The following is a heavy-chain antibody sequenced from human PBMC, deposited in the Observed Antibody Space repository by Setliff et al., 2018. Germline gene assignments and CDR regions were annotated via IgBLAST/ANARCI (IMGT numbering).Heavy chain of an antibody. CDR2: IYYSGTT. D-gene: IGHD1-26*01. J-gene: IGHJ3*02. V-gene: IGHV4-59*01. CDR3: ARDASASDGRNAFDI. CDR1: GDSISNYY. Sequence: LSLTCTVSGDSISNYYWTWIRQPPGKGLEWIGYIYYSGTTNYNPSLKSRVTISVDTSKNQFSLKLSSVTAADTAIYYCARDASASDGRNAFDIWGQGTMVTVSS.